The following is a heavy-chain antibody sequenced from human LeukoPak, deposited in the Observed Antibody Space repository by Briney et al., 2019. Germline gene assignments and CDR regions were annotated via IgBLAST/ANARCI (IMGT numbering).Heavy chain of an antibody. Sequence: PGGSLRLSCAASGFSFTTYWMSWVRQAPGKGLEWVANIKQDGTEKYYVDSVKGRFTISRDNSKNTLYLQMNSLRAEDTAVYYCAKVVLVGAIFGPGYWGQGTLVTVSS. CDR1: GFSFTTYW. CDR3: AKVVLVGAIFGPGY. CDR2: IKQDGTEK. J-gene: IGHJ4*02. V-gene: IGHV3-7*03. D-gene: IGHD1-26*01.